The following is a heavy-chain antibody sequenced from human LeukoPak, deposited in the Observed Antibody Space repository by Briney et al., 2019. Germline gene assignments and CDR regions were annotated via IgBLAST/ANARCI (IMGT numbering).Heavy chain of an antibody. CDR1: GFTFSSYE. D-gene: IGHD6-13*01. V-gene: IGHV3-48*03. Sequence: GGSLRLSCAASGFTFSSYEMNWVRQAPGKGLEWVSYISSSGSTIYYADSVKGRFTISRDNAKNSLYLQMNSLRAEDTAVYYCARDDSSSWYVIDYWGQGTLVTVSS. CDR2: ISSSGSTI. J-gene: IGHJ4*02. CDR3: ARDDSSSWYVIDY.